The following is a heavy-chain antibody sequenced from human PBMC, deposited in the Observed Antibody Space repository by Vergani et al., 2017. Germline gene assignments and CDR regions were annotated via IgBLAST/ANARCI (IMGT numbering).Heavy chain of an antibody. Sequence: QLHLQESGPGLVKPSETLSLTCTVPGGSITSSSYYWGWIRQPPGKGLEWIGNIYHSGCAYYNPSLKGRVTISVDTSKNQFSLEVTSVTAADTAIYFCARTESFILRYFHWALWGQGTLVTVSS. CDR2: IYHSGCA. V-gene: IGHV4-39*01. CDR1: GGSITSSSYY. D-gene: IGHD3-9*01. J-gene: IGHJ4*02. CDR3: ARTESFILRYFHWAL.